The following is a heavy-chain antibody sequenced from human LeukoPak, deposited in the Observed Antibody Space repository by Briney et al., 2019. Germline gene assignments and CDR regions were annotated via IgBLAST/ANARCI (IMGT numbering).Heavy chain of an antibody. V-gene: IGHV4-38-2*01. CDR3: ARLGYDILTGHDY. J-gene: IGHJ4*02. D-gene: IGHD3-9*01. CDR1: GYSISSGYY. Sequence: PSETLSLTCAVSGYSISSGYYWGGIRQPPGKGLERIGSIYHSGSTYYNPSLKSRVTISVDTSKNQFSLKLSSVTAADTAVYYCARLGYDILTGHDYWGQGTLVTVSS. CDR2: IYHSGST.